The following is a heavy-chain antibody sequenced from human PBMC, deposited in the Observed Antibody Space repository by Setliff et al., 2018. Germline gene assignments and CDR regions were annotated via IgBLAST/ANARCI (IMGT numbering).Heavy chain of an antibody. D-gene: IGHD3-22*01. Sequence: ASVKVSCKSSGFTFTDYGITWVRQVPGQGLEWMGWINNYNFNTQYAQKFQGRVTVTTDTSTTTAYMELRSLRADDTAVYSCARINFYVSSGYYYAPELWGQGTTITVSS. CDR3: ARINFYVSSGYYYAPEL. V-gene: IGHV1-18*01. CDR2: INNYNFNT. J-gene: IGHJ4*02. CDR1: GFTFTDYG.